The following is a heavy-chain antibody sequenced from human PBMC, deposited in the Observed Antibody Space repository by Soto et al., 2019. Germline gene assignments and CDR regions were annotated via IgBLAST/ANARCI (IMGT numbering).Heavy chain of an antibody. J-gene: IGHJ6*03. CDR1: GFTFADYA. D-gene: IGHD1-26*01. V-gene: IGHV3-9*01. Sequence: EVQLVESGGGLVQPGRSLRLTCAASGFTFADYAMHWVRQAPGKGLEWVAGISLNGRSISYADSVKGRFTISRENANNSLYLQMNGLRAEDTALYYCAKDWEILSYYDYMDVWGKGTTVTVSS. CDR3: AKDWEILSYYDYMDV. CDR2: ISLNGRSI.